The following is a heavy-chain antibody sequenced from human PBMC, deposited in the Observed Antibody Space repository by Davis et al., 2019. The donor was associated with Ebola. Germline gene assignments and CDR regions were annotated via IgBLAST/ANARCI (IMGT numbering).Heavy chain of an antibody. CDR1: GFTFSSYW. CDR3: AKGRTNTPMVTMEFDY. J-gene: IGHJ4*02. Sequence: GGSLRLSCAASGFTFSSYWMSWVRQAPGKGLEWVANIKQDGSEKYYVDSVKGRFTISRDNSKNTLFLQMNSLRVDDTAVYYCAKGRTNTPMVTMEFDYWGQGTLVTVSS. D-gene: IGHD5-18*01. V-gene: IGHV3-7*01. CDR2: IKQDGSEK.